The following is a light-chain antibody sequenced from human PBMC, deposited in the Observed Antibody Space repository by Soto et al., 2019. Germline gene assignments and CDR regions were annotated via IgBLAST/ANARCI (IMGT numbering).Light chain of an antibody. J-gene: IGKJ2*01. CDR2: GAS. V-gene: IGKV3-20*01. Sequence: EIVLTQSPGTLSLSPGERATLSCRASQSVSSSYFAWYQQKPGQAPRLLIYGASSRATGIPDRFSGSASRTDFTLTISRLEPEDFAVYYCQQYGSSPPYTFGQGTKLEIK. CDR3: QQYGSSPPYT. CDR1: QSVSSSY.